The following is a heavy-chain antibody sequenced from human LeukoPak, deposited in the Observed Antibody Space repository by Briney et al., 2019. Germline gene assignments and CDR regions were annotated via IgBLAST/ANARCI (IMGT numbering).Heavy chain of an antibody. CDR2: IYNSGTT. CDR3: ARVADSSSWEGY. J-gene: IGHJ4*02. CDR1: GCSISSSNW. V-gene: IGHV4-4*02. D-gene: IGHD6-13*01. Sequence: PSGTLCLTCAVSGCSISSSNWWSWVRQPPGKVLEGSEVIYNSGTTNYNPSVKSRVTISVDNSKNQFYLQLSSVTAADTAVYYCARVADSSSWEGYWGEGTLVTVSS.